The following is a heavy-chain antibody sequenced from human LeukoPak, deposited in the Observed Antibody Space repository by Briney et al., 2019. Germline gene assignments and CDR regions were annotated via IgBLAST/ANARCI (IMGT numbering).Heavy chain of an antibody. CDR2: ISAYNGNT. J-gene: IGHJ4*02. CDR3: ARVESSGYYYYFDY. V-gene: IGHV1-18*01. CDR1: GYTFTSYG. D-gene: IGHD3-22*01. Sequence: ASVTVSCKASGYTFTSYGISWVRQAPGQGLEWMGWISAYNGNTNYAQKLQGRVTMTTDTSTSTAYMELSSLRPEDTAVYYCARVESSGYYYYFDYWGQGTLVTVSS.